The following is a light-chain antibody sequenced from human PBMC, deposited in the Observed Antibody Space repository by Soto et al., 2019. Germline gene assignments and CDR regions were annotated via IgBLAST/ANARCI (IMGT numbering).Light chain of an antibody. J-gene: IGKJ1*01. CDR1: QSIRSY. V-gene: IGKV1-39*01. Sequence: DIQMTQSPSSLSASVGDRVTITCRASQSIRSYLNWYQQKPGKVPKVRIYAASSLQSGVPSRFSGSGSGTEFTLTISSLQPDDFATYYCQQYNSYPTFGQGTKVDI. CDR2: AAS. CDR3: QQYNSYPT.